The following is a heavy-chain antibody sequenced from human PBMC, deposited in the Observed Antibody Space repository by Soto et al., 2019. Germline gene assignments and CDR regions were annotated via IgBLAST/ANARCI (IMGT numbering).Heavy chain of an antibody. CDR3: ARRNSYYDILTGPYYYYYMDV. J-gene: IGHJ6*03. V-gene: IGHV4-59*08. CDR2: IYYSGST. CDR1: GGSISSYY. D-gene: IGHD3-9*01. Sequence: SETLSLTCTVSGGSISSYYWSWIRQPPGKGLEWIGYIYYSGSTNYNPSLKSRVTISVDTSKNQFSLKLSSVTAADTAVYYCARRNSYYDILTGPYYYYYMDVWGKGTTVTVSS.